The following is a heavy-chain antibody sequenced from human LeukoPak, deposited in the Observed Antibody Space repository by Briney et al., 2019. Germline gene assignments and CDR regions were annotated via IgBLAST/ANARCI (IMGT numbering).Heavy chain of an antibody. CDR2: IVEDGSET. Sequence: GGSLRLSCATSGFTFSSYRMTWVRQAPGKGLEWVASIVEDGSETYYLDSVKGRFTFSRDNAKNSLYLQMNSLRGEDTAVYYCARDPTRRFDLWGQGTLVTVSS. J-gene: IGHJ4*02. CDR1: GFTFSSYR. V-gene: IGHV3-7*01. CDR3: ARDPTRRFDL.